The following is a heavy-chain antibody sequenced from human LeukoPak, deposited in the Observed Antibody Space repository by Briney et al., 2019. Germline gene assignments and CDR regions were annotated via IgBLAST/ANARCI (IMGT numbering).Heavy chain of an antibody. D-gene: IGHD3-10*01. V-gene: IGHV4-39*07. J-gene: IGHJ5*02. CDR3: ARVGGFTMVRGAVNNWFDP. CDR2: IYYSGST. Sequence: SETLSLTCTVSGGSISSNSYYWGWIRQPPGKGLEWIGSIYYSGSTYYNPSLKSRVSVSVDTSKNQFSLKLSSVTAADTAVYYCARVGGFTMVRGAVNNWFDPWGQGTLVTVSS. CDR1: GGSISSNSYY.